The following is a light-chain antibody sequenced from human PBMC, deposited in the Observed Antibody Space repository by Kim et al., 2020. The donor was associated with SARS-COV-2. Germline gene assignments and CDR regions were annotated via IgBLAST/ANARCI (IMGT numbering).Light chain of an antibody. J-gene: IGLJ2*01. V-gene: IGLV2-8*01. CDR1: SSDVGGYNY. CDR3: SSYAGSNSLV. Sequence: PSVTISFTGTSSDVGGYNYVSWYQQHPDKAPKLMIYEVSKRPAGVPDRFSGSKSGNTASLTVSGLQAEDEAEYHCSSYAGSNSLVFGGGTKLTVL. CDR2: EVS.